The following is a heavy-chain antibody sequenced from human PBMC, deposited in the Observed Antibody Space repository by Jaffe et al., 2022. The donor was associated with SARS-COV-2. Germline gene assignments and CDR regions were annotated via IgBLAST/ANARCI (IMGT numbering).Heavy chain of an antibody. D-gene: IGHD1-1*01. CDR3: ARDRGTTTRPRGYFDY. Sequence: EVQLVESGGGLVQPGGSLRLSCAASGFTFSSYSMNWVRQTPEKGLEWVSYISSGSSTIYYVDSVKGRFTISRDNAQNSLYLQMNSLRDEDTAVYYCARDRGTTTRPRGYFDYWGQGTLVTVSS. V-gene: IGHV3-48*02. CDR1: GFTFSSYS. CDR2: ISSGSSTI. J-gene: IGHJ4*02.